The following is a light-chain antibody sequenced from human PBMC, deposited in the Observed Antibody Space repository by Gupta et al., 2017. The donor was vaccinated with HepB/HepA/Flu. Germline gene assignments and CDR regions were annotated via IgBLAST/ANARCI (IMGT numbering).Light chain of an antibody. V-gene: IGLV3-19*01. CDR3: NSRDSRGNHLV. CDR2: GEN. J-gene: IGLJ1*01. Sequence: SSELTQDPAVSVALGQTVRITCQGDSLRSYYASWYQQKPGQAPVLVFYGENKRPSGIPDRISGSRSGNTASLTITGAQAEDEADYYCNSRDSRGNHLVFGPGTKVIV. CDR1: SLRSYY.